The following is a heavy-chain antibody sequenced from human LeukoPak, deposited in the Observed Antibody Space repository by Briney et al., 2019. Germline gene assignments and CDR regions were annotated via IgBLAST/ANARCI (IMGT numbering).Heavy chain of an antibody. D-gene: IGHD3-10*01. CDR1: GFTFSSYW. CDR2: IKQDGSEK. CDR3: ARDPSKREVRGVNDY. V-gene: IGHV3-7*01. J-gene: IGHJ4*02. Sequence: SGGSLRLSCAASGFTFSSYWMSWVRQAPGKGLEWVANIKQDGSEKYYVDSVKGRFTISRDNAKNSLYLQMNSLRAEDTAVYYCARDPSKREVRGVNDYWGQGTLVTVSS.